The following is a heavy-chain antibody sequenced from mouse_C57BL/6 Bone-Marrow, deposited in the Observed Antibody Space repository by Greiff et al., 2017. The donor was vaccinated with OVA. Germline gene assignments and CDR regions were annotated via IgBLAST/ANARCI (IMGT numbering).Heavy chain of an antibody. V-gene: IGHV1-81*01. CDR1: GYTFTSYG. J-gene: IGHJ2*01. CDR2: IYPRSGNT. CDR3: ARRRFYYFDY. Sequence: LVESGAELARPGASVKLSCKASGYTFTSYGISWVKQRTGQGLEWIGEIYPRSGNTYYNEKFKGKATLTADKSSSTAYMELRSLTSEDSAVYFCARRRFYYFDYWGQGTTLTVSS.